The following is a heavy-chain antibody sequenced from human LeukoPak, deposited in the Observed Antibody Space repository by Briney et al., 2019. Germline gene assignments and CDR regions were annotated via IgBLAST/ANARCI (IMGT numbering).Heavy chain of an antibody. CDR1: GFTFSSYA. V-gene: IGHV3-74*01. J-gene: IGHJ4*02. CDR2: IKSDGSYT. CDR3: ARGITMVRGVIAY. Sequence: GGSLRLSCAASGFTFSSYAMSWVRQAPGKGLVWVSRIKSDGSYTSDADSVKGRFTISRDNAKNSLYLQMNSLRAEDTAVYYCARGITMVRGVIAYWGQGTLVTVSS. D-gene: IGHD3-10*01.